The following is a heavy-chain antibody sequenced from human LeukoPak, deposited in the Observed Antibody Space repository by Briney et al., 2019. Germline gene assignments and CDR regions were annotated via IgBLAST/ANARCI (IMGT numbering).Heavy chain of an antibody. D-gene: IGHD1-26*01. CDR1: GYIFSSYW. V-gene: IGHV5-51*01. CDR3: ARRREPTSFFEY. Sequence: GESLKISCKGSGYIFSSYWIGWVRQMPGKGLEWMGIIYHGDSDNRYRSSFQGQVTISADKSINAAYLQWSSLKASDTAMYYCARRREPTSFFEYWGQGTLVSVSS. CDR2: IYHGDSDN. J-gene: IGHJ4*02.